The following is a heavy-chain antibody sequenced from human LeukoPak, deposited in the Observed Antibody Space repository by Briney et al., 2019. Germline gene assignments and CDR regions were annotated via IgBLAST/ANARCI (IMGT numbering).Heavy chain of an antibody. Sequence: ASVKVSCKASGYTFTGYYMHWVRQAPGQGLGWMGWINPNSGGANYAQKFQGRVTMTRDTSISTAYMELSRLRSDDTAVYYCARDQCSSTSCCARMRAFDIWGQGTMVTVSS. J-gene: IGHJ3*02. CDR2: INPNSGGA. CDR3: ARDQCSSTSCCARMRAFDI. CDR1: GYTFTGYY. V-gene: IGHV1-2*02. D-gene: IGHD2-2*01.